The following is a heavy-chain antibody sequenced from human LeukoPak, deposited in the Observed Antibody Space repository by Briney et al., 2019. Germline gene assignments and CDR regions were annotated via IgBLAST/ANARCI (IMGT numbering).Heavy chain of an antibody. CDR3: ARLYCRSTSCYHFDY. V-gene: IGHV4-59*05. J-gene: IGHJ4*02. Sequence: SETLSLTCTVSGGSISSYYWSWIRQPPGKGLEWIGSIYYSGSTYYNPSLKSRVTISVDTSKNQFSLKLSSVAAADTAVYYCARLYCRSTSCYHFDYWGQGTLVTVSS. D-gene: IGHD2-2*01. CDR2: IYYSGST. CDR1: GGSISSYY.